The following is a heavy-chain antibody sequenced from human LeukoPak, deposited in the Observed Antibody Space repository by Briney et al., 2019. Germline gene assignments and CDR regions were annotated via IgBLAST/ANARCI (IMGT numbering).Heavy chain of an antibody. D-gene: IGHD1-26*01. CDR2: IYSGGST. V-gene: IGHV3-66*01. Sequence: GGSLRLSCAASGFTFSSYEMNWVRQAPGKGLEWVSVIYSGGSTYYADSVKGRFTISRDNSKNTLYLQMNSLRAEDTAVYYCARDMGAPFDYWGQGTLVTVSS. CDR3: ARDMGAPFDY. J-gene: IGHJ4*02. CDR1: GFTFSSYE.